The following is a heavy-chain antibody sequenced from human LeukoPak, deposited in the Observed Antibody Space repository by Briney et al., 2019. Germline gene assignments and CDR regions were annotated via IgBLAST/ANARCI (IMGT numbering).Heavy chain of an antibody. J-gene: IGHJ4*02. CDR2: IIPILGIA. CDR1: GGTFSSYA. V-gene: IGHV1-69*04. D-gene: IGHD3-10*01. CDR3: ARGYYGSGASDD. Sequence: GALVKVSCKASGGTFSSYAISWVRQAPGQGLEWMGRIIPILGIANYAQKFQGRVTITADKSTSTAYMELSSLRSEDTAVYYCARGYYGSGASDDWGQGTLVTVSS.